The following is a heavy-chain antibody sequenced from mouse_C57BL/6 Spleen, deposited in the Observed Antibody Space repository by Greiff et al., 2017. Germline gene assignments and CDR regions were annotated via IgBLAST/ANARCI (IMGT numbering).Heavy chain of an antibody. J-gene: IGHJ4*01. CDR2: ILPGSGST. CDR3: ASLELFYAMDY. CDR1: GYTFTGYW. Sequence: VQLQQSGAELMKPGASVKLSCKATGYTFTGYWIEWVKQRPGHGLEWIGEILPGSGSTNYNAKFKGKATFTADTSSNTAYMQLSSLTTEDSAIYSCASLELFYAMDYWGQGTSVTVSS. V-gene: IGHV1-9*01.